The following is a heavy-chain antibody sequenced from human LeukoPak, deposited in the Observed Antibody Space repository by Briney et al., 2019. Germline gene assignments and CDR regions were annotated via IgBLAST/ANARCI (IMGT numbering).Heavy chain of an antibody. CDR2: IYTGGST. V-gene: IGHV3-53*01. CDR3: ARDPQTWIQLWYFDY. J-gene: IGHJ4*02. D-gene: IGHD5-18*01. CDR1: GFTVSSNY. Sequence: GGSLRLSCAASGFTVSSNYMSWVRQAPGKGLEWVSVIYTGGSTYYADPVKGRSTISRDNSKNTLLLQMNSLRAEDTAVYYCARDPQTWIQLWYFDYWGQGTLVTVSS.